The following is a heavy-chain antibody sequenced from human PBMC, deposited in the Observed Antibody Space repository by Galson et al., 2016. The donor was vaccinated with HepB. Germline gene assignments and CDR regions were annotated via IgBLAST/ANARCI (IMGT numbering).Heavy chain of an antibody. J-gene: IGHJ4*02. D-gene: IGHD6-19*01. CDR2: IFWDDDS. Sequence: PALVKPTQTLTLTCTFSGFSLSASGMAVGWIRQPPGKALEWLALIFWDDDSHYSPSLKTRLSITKDTSNNQVVLTMTNRDPVDTATYFVVHGTSGFPGYVMASGWYLFDQWGQGTVVPVSS. V-gene: IGHV2-5*02. CDR1: GFSLSASGMA. CDR3: VHGTSGFPGYVMASGWYLFDQ.